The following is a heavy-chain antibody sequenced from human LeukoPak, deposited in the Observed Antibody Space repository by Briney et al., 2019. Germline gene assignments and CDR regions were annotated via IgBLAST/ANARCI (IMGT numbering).Heavy chain of an antibody. J-gene: IGHJ4*02. CDR2: ISGSGGST. CDR1: GFTFSSYA. CDR3: AKVRDSSGWETFDY. D-gene: IGHD6-19*01. V-gene: IGHV3-23*01. Sequence: PGGSLRLSCAASGFTFSSYAMSSVRQAPGKGLEWVSSISGSGGSTYYADSVNGRFTISRDNSKITLYLQMNSLRAEDTAVYYCAKVRDSSGWETFDYWGQGTLVTVSS.